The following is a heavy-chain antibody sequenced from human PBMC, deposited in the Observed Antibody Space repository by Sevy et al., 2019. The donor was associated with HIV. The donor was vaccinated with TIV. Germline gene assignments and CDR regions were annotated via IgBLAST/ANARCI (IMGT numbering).Heavy chain of an antibody. CDR3: AKDGRIAVGYFQH. J-gene: IGHJ1*01. Sequence: GGSLRLSCAASGFTFSSYGMHWVRQAPGKGLEWVAVIWYDGSNKYYADSVKGRFTISRDNSKNTLYLQMNSLRAEDTALYYCAKDGRIAVGYFQHWGQGTLVTVSS. D-gene: IGHD6-19*01. V-gene: IGHV3-33*06. CDR2: IWYDGSNK. CDR1: GFTFSSYG.